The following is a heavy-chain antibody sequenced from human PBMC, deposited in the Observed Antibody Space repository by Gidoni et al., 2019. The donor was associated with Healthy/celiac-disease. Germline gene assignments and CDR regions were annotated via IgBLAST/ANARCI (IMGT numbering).Heavy chain of an antibody. J-gene: IGHJ3*02. CDR1: GYRFTSSW. V-gene: IGHV5-51*01. CDR2: IYPGDSDT. CDR3: ARRNRTAMALNDAFDI. D-gene: IGHD5-18*01. Sequence: VQLVQSGAEVNKPGESLKISCKGSGYRFTSSWIGWVLQMPGKGLEWMGIIYPGDSDTRYSPSFQGQVTISADKSISTAYLQWSSLKASDTAMYYCARRNRTAMALNDAFDIWGQGTMVTVAS.